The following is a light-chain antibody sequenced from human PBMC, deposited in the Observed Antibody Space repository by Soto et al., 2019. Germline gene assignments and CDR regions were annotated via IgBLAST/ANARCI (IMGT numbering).Light chain of an antibody. Sequence: EIVMTQSPATLSVSPGERATLSCRASQSVSSNLAWYQQKPGQAPRLLIYGASTRATGIPARFSGSGSGTEFTLTISSLQSEDFGLYWPPWTFGQGTKVEIK. J-gene: IGKJ1*01. CDR2: GAS. V-gene: IGKV3-15*01. CDR1: QSVSSN. CDR3: PWT.